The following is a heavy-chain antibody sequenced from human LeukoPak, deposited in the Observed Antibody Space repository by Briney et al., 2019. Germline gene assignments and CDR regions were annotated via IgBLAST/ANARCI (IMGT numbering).Heavy chain of an antibody. Sequence: SETLSLTCTVSGGSIRSYYCSWVRQPPGKGLGWVGYIYYSGSTNYNPSLKSRVTISVDTSKNQFSLKLSSVTAADTAVYYCASGYYDILTGLYGFDYWGQGTLVTVSS. J-gene: IGHJ4*02. CDR2: IYYSGST. V-gene: IGHV4-59*01. CDR1: GGSIRSYY. D-gene: IGHD3-9*01. CDR3: ASGYYDILTGLYGFDY.